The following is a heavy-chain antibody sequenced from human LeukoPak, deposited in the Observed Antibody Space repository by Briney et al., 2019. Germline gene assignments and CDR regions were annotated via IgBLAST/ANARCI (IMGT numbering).Heavy chain of an antibody. Sequence: GGSLRLSCAVPGFTFSSYAMSWVRQAPGKGLEWVSAISGSGGSTYYADSVKGRFTISRDNSKNTLYLQMNSLRAEDTAVYHCAKDSGSTLDYWGQGTLVTVSS. V-gene: IGHV3-23*01. CDR2: ISGSGGST. D-gene: IGHD3-10*01. CDR1: GFTFSSYA. CDR3: AKDSGSTLDY. J-gene: IGHJ4*02.